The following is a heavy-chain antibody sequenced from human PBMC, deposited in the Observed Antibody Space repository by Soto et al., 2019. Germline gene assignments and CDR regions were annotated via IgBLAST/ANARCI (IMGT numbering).Heavy chain of an antibody. V-gene: IGHV5-10-1*01. Sequence: GESLKISCKGSVYSFTNYWITWVRQMPGKGLEWMGRIDPSDSYTNYSPSFQGHVTISTDKSISTAYLQWSSLKASDTAIYYCARQNLTTSSDYWGQGTLVTVS. CDR2: IDPSDSYT. CDR3: ARQNLTTSSDY. CDR1: VYSFTNYW. D-gene: IGHD2-2*01. J-gene: IGHJ4*02.